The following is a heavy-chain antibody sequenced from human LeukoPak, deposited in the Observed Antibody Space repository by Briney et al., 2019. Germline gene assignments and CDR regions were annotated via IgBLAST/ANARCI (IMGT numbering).Heavy chain of an antibody. V-gene: IGHV3-30*18. J-gene: IGHJ4*02. CDR3: AKDADLDYYGSGSPFDY. CDR2: ISYDGSNK. CDR1: GFTFSSYG. D-gene: IGHD3-10*01. Sequence: GRSLRLSCAASGFTFSSYGMHWVRQAPGQGLDWVAVISYDGSNKYYADSVKGRFTISRDNSKNTLYLQMNSLRAEDTAVYYCAKDADLDYYGSGSPFDYWGQGTLVTVSS.